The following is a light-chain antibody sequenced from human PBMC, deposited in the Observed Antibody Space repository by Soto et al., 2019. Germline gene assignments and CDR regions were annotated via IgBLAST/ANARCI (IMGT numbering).Light chain of an antibody. Sequence: QAVVTQPPSASGTPGQRVTISCSGSSSNIGSNTVNWYQQLPGTAPKLLIYSNNQRPSGVPDRFSGSKSGTSASLASSGLQSDDEADYYCAAWDDSLNGVVFGGGTKLTVL. V-gene: IGLV1-44*01. J-gene: IGLJ2*01. CDR3: AAWDDSLNGVV. CDR1: SSNIGSNT. CDR2: SNN.